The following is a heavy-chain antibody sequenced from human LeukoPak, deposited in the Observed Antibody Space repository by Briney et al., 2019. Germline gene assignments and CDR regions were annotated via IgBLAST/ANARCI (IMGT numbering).Heavy chain of an antibody. D-gene: IGHD5-24*01. CDR2: IRQSGDIT. CDR3: VRRGGSDGWGAFDI. CDR1: EFTFSNYV. J-gene: IGHJ3*02. V-gene: IGHV3-23*01. Sequence: PGGSLRLSCAASEFTFSNYVMNWVRQAPGEGLEWVSSIRQSGDITYYADSVKGRFTISRDNSKNTLSLQMNSLSREDTAIYYCVRRGGSDGWGAFDIWGQGTVVTVSS.